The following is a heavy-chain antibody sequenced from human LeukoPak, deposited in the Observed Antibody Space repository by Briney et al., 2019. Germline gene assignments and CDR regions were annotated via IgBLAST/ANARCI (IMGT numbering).Heavy chain of an antibody. J-gene: IGHJ4*02. CDR3: ARDIEDIVVVVAATVTPY. CDR1: GLTFSSYA. D-gene: IGHD2-15*01. CDR2: ISYDGSNK. V-gene: IGHV3-30-3*01. Sequence: PGGSLRLSCAASGLTFSSYAMHWVRQAPGKGLEWVAVISYDGSNKYYADSVKGRFTISRDNSKNTLYLQMNSLRAEDTAVYYCARDIEDIVVVVAATVTPYWGQGTLVTVSS.